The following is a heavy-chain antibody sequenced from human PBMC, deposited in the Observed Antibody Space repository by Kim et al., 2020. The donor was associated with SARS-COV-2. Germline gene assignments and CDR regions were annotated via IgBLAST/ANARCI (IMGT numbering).Heavy chain of an antibody. CDR1: GFTFSSYA. CDR2: ISYDGSNK. Sequence: GGSLRLSCAASGFTFSSYAMHWVRQAPGKGLEWVAVISYDGSNKYYADSVKGRFTISRDNSKNTLYLQMNSLRAEDTAVYYCARSDYGDYVVAFDIWGQGTMVTVSS. CDR3: ARSDYGDYVVAFDI. V-gene: IGHV3-30-3*01. J-gene: IGHJ3*02. D-gene: IGHD4-17*01.